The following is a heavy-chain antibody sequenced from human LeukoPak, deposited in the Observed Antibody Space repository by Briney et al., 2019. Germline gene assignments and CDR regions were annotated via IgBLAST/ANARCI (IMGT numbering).Heavy chain of an antibody. CDR1: GGSISSYY. J-gene: IGHJ4*02. V-gene: IGHV4-59*01. CDR3: ARRDGYKFPLDY. CDR2: IYYSGST. D-gene: IGHD5-24*01. Sequence: PSETLSLTCTVSGGSISSYYWSWIRQPPGKGLEWIGYIYYSGSTNYNPSLKSRVTISVDTSKNQFSLKLSSVTAADTAVYYCARRDGYKFPLDYWGQGTLVTVSS.